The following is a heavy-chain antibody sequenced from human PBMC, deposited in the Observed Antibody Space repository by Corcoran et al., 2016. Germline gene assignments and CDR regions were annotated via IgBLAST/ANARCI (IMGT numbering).Heavy chain of an antibody. CDR1: GGTFSSYA. CDR2: IIPIFGTA. Sequence: QVQLVQSGAEVKKPGSSVKVSCKASGGTFSSYAISWVRQAPGQGLEWMGGIIPIFGTANYAQKFQGRVTITADKSTSTAYMELSSLRSEDTAVYYCARDWAGDYYDGSGSLGYWCQGTLVTVSS. CDR3: ARDWAGDYYDGSGSLGY. J-gene: IGHJ4*02. V-gene: IGHV1-69*06. D-gene: IGHD3-22*01.